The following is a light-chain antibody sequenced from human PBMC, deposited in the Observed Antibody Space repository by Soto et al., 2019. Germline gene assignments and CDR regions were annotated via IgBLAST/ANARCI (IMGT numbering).Light chain of an antibody. CDR2: EVS. V-gene: IGKV2D-29*02. CDR3: MQSTQLPPT. Sequence: DVVMTQSPRSLSVAPGQPASISFKSSQSLLHITGETFLFWYLQKPGQSPQLLIYEVSTRVSGVPDRFSGSGSGTDFTLEIRRVETDDVGIYYCMQSTQLPPTFGQGTRLDIK. CDR1: QSLLHITGETF. J-gene: IGKJ5*01.